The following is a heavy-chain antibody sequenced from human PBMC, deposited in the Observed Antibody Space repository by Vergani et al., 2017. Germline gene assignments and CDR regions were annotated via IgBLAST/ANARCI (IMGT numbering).Heavy chain of an antibody. V-gene: IGHV4-34*01. D-gene: IGHD4-11*01. CDR3: ARVNTETNGHLYYYYYMDV. CDR1: GESFTSYH. J-gene: IGHJ6*03. CDR2: IDHTGRP. Sequence: QVQLQQWGGGLLKPSETLSLTCVVNGESFTSYHWTWIRQSPGEGLKWVGDIDHTGRPDYNPSLKSRLTMSVDKSRNQFSLTLNSVTATDTAIYFCARVNTETNGHLYYYYYMDVWGQGTAVTVS.